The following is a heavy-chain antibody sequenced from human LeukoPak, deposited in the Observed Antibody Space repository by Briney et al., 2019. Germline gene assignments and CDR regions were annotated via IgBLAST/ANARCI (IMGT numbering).Heavy chain of an antibody. D-gene: IGHD3-22*01. Sequence: PSETLSLTCTVSGDSFTSVTDYWAWIRQPPGKGLEWIASGDYSGGTYYNPSLESRVAISADMSKNQISLKLTSVTGADTAVYYCARDSYGSSYYDGSGHFDPWGQGTLVTVSS. CDR2: GDYSGGT. CDR3: ARDSYGSSYYDGSGHFDP. J-gene: IGHJ5*02. CDR1: GDSFTSVTDY. V-gene: IGHV4-39*07.